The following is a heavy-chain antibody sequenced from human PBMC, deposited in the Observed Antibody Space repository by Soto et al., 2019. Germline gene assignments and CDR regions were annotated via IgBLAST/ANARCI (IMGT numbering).Heavy chain of an antibody. D-gene: IGHD6-13*01. CDR2: IGRTSSPI. J-gene: IGHJ4*02. CDR3: ARDLMGVTASGTFDY. V-gene: IGHV3-48*02. Sequence: RLSCATSGFTLSTYTMNWVRQAPGKGLEWIAFIGRTSSPIYYADSVKGRFTISRDNAMDSIYLQMDSLRDEDTALYYCARDLMGVTASGTFDYWGQGTQVTVSS. CDR1: GFTLSTYT.